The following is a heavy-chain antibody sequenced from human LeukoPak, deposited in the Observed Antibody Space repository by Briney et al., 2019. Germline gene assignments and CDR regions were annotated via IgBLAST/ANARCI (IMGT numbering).Heavy chain of an antibody. V-gene: IGHV2-5*01. Sequence: ASGPTLVKPTQTLTLTCTFSGFSLSTSGVGVGWIRQPPGKALEWLALIYWNDDKRYSPSLKSRLTITKDTSKNQVVLTMTNMDPVDTATYYCAHPSPYSSSFPLDYWGQGTLVTVSS. D-gene: IGHD6-6*01. J-gene: IGHJ4*02. CDR2: IYWNDDK. CDR3: AHPSPYSSSFPLDY. CDR1: GFSLSTSGVG.